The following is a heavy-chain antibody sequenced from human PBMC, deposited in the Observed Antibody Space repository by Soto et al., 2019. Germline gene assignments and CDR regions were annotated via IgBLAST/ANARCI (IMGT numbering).Heavy chain of an antibody. CDR3: ARVYDILTSACLDP. Sequence: ASVKVSCKASGYTFTNFGISWVRQAPGQGLEWMGWISAYNGNTNSAQKFQDRVTMTTDTSTSTAYMELRSLRSDDTAIYYCARVYDILTSACLDPWGQGTLVTVSS. CDR1: GYTFTNFG. V-gene: IGHV1-18*01. D-gene: IGHD3-9*01. CDR2: ISAYNGNT. J-gene: IGHJ5*02.